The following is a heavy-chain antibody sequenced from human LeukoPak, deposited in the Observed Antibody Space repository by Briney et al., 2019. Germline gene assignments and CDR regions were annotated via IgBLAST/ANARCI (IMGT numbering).Heavy chain of an antibody. Sequence: ASVKVSCKASGYTFTGYYMHWVRQAPGQGLEWMGWINPNSGGTNYAQKFQGRVTMTRDTSISTAYMELSRLRSEDTAVYYCARWGDGSGSYYFAAFDIWGQGTMVTVSS. V-gene: IGHV1-2*02. J-gene: IGHJ3*02. CDR1: GYTFTGYY. D-gene: IGHD3-10*01. CDR2: INPNSGGT. CDR3: ARWGDGSGSYYFAAFDI.